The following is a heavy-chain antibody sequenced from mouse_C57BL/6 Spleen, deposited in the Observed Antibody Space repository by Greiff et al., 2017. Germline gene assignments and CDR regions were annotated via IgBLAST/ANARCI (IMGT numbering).Heavy chain of an antibody. D-gene: IGHD2-2*01. V-gene: IGHV14-2*01. Sequence: VQLQQSGAELVKPGASVKLSCTASGFNIKDYYMHWVKQRTEQGLEWIGRIDPEDGETKYAPKFQGKATLTAATSSTPAYLQLSSLTSEDAAVYYCAYYGNDERYFDVWGTGTTVTVSS. CDR3: AYYGNDERYFDV. CDR1: GFNIKDYY. CDR2: IDPEDGET. J-gene: IGHJ1*03.